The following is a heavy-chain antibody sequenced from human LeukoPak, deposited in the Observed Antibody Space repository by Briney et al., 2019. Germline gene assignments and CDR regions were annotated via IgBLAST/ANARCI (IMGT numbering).Heavy chain of an antibody. D-gene: IGHD3-9*01. CDR3: ARVRRYFDWSEAKHPPYFDY. Sequence: SPSETLSLTCAVSGYSISSGYYWGWIRQPPGKGLEWIGSIYHSGSTYYNPSLKSRVTISVDTSKNQFSLKLSSVTAADTAVYYCARVRRYFDWSEAKHPPYFDYWGQGTLVTVSS. J-gene: IGHJ4*02. CDR2: IYHSGST. V-gene: IGHV4-38-2*01. CDR1: GYSISSGYY.